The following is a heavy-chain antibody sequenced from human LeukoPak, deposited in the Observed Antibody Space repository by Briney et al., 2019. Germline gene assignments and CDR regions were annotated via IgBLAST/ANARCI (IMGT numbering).Heavy chain of an antibody. CDR2: ITGSSGST. CDR1: GFTLSNYA. CDR3: AKAMRGSALVFDY. V-gene: IGHV3-23*01. Sequence: GGSLRLSCAASGFTLSNYAMTLVRQAPGKGLEWVSTITGSSGSTYYADSVKGRSTISRDNSKNTLYLQMNSLGAEDTAVFYCAKAMRGSALVFDYWGQGTLVTVSS. D-gene: IGHD2-15*01. J-gene: IGHJ4*02.